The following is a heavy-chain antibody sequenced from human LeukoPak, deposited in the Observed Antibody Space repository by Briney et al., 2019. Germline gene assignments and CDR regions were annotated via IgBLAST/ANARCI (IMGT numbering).Heavy chain of an antibody. CDR3: AREGSIAAAGTLDY. D-gene: IGHD6-13*01. CDR2: IIPIFGTA. J-gene: IGHJ4*02. CDR1: GGTFSSYA. Sequence: SVKVSCKASGGTFSSYAISWVRQAPGQGLEWMGGIIPIFGTANYAQKFQGRVTITADESTSTAYMELSSLRSEDTAVYYCAREGSIAAAGTLDYWGQGTLVTVSS. V-gene: IGHV1-69*13.